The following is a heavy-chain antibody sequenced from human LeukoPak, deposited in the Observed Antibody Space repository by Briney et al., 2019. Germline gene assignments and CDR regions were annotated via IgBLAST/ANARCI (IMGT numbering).Heavy chain of an antibody. CDR2: ISSTSSLI. CDR3: ARKSDGTYHFDY. CDR1: GFTFSSFN. V-gene: IGHV3-21*01. J-gene: IGHJ4*02. D-gene: IGHD5-24*01. Sequence: AGSLRLSCAASGFTFSSFNMNWVRQAPGKGLEWFSSISSTSSLIWSADSLKGRFTISRDNAKNSLYLQMDSLRAEDTAVYYCARKSDGTYHFDYWGQGTLVTVSS.